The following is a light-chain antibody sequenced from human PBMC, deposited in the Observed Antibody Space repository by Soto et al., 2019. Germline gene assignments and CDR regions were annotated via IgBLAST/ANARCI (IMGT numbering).Light chain of an antibody. CDR3: QQYNNWPPVT. Sequence: EIVLTQSPATLSLFPGERATLSCRASHGVSSSSLAWYQQKPGQAPRLLIYGASTRATGIPARFSGSGSGTEFTLTISSLQSEDFAVYYCQQYNNWPPVTFGPGTKVDIK. V-gene: IGKV3-15*01. CDR2: GAS. J-gene: IGKJ3*01. CDR1: HGVSSS.